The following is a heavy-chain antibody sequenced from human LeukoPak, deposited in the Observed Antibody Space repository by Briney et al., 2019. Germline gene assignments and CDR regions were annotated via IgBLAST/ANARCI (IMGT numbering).Heavy chain of an antibody. Sequence: ASVKVSCETFGYTFTNYYMHWVRQAPGQGLERMGIINPSGGSTNYVQKFQGRVTMTRDTSTSTVSMELGSLRSEDTAVYYCARDEARDGYTNYLDYWGQGTLVTVSS. CDR3: ARDEARDGYTNYLDY. CDR2: INPSGGST. J-gene: IGHJ4*02. CDR1: GYTFTNYY. V-gene: IGHV1-46*01. D-gene: IGHD5-24*01.